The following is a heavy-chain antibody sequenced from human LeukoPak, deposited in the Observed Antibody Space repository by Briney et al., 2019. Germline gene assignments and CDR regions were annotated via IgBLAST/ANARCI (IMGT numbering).Heavy chain of an antibody. D-gene: IGHD3-16*01. CDR2: IYYNGNT. CDR1: RGSISTSY. V-gene: IGHV4-59*12. Sequence: PSETLSLTCSVSRGSISTSYWNWIRQPPGKGLEWIGYIYYNGNTNYNPSLQSRVTISVDTSKDRFSLKLRSVTAADTAVYYCARGDDYDAPFDFWGQGTLVTVSS. CDR3: ARGDDYDAPFDF. J-gene: IGHJ4*02.